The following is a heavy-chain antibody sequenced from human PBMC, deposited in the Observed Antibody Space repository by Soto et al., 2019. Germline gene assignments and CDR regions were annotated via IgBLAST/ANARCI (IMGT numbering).Heavy chain of an antibody. CDR2: ISTSSSYI. Sequence: EVQLVESGGGLVKPGGSLRLSCAVSGFTFNSHSMNWVRQAPGRGLEWVSSISTSSSYIYYADSVKGRFTISRDNAKNSLYLQMNSLRVEDRAVFYCARWPNGDNSYYFDYWGQGTLVTVSS. CDR1: GFTFNSHS. J-gene: IGHJ4*02. D-gene: IGHD4-17*01. V-gene: IGHV3-21*01. CDR3: ARWPNGDNSYYFDY.